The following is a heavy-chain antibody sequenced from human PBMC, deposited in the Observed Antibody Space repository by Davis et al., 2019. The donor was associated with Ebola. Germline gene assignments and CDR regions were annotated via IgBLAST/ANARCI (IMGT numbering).Heavy chain of an antibody. J-gene: IGHJ4*02. V-gene: IGHV3-74*01. CDR3: ARGREYCSGGSCYGGGFDY. CDR1: GFTFSSYW. D-gene: IGHD2-15*01. Sequence: GESLKISCAASGFTFSSYWMHWVRQAPGKGLVWVSRINSDGSSTSYADSVKGRFTISRDNAKNSLFLQMNSLRDEDTAVYYCARGREYCSGGSCYGGGFDYWGQGTLVTVSS. CDR2: INSDGSST.